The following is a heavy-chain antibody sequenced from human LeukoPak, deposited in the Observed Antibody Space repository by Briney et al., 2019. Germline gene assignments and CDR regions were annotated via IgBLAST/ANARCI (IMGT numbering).Heavy chain of an antibody. D-gene: IGHD3-16*01. CDR1: GFTFSSYS. J-gene: IGHJ6*02. CDR2: ISSSSSYI. Sequence: PGGSLRLSCAASGFTFSSYSMNWVRQAPGKGLEWVSSISSSSSYIYYADSVKGRFTISRDNAKNSLYLQMNSLRAEDTAVYYCARDAPMITFDIYGMDVWGQGTTVTVSS. V-gene: IGHV3-21*01. CDR3: ARDAPMITFDIYGMDV.